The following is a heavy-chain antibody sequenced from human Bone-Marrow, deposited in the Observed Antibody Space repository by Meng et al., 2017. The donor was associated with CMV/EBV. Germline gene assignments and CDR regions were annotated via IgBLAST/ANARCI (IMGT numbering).Heavy chain of an antibody. CDR2: IRYDGSNK. CDR1: GFTFSSYG. J-gene: IGHJ4*02. CDR3: AKGFRYCSSTSC. Sequence: GGSLRLSCAASGFTFSSYGMHWVRQAPGKGLEWVAFIRYDGSNKYYADSVKGRFTISRDNSKNTLYLQMNSLRAEDTAVYYCAKGFRYCSSTSCWGQGTLVTVSS. V-gene: IGHV3-30*02. D-gene: IGHD2-2*01.